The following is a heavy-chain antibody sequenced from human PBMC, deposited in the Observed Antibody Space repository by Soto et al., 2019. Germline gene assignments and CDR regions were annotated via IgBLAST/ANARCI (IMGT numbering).Heavy chain of an antibody. Sequence: EVQLVESGGGLVKPGGSLRLSCAASGFTFSSYSMNWVRQAPGKGLEWGSPISSSSSYIYYADSVKGRFTISRDNAKNSLDLQMNSMRAEDTAVYYCARDLSTTGTYDAFDIWGRATVAFDIWGQGTMVTVSS. J-gene: IGHJ3*02. CDR1: GFTFSSYS. CDR3: ARDLSTTGTYDAFDIWGRATVAFDI. CDR2: ISSSSSYI. D-gene: IGHD1-1*01. V-gene: IGHV3-21*01.